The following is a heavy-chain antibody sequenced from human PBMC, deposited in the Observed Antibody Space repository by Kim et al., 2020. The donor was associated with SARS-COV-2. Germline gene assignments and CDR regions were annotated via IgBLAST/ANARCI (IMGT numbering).Heavy chain of an antibody. D-gene: IGHD6-13*01. V-gene: IGHV3-30*07. CDR3: ARDSGIAADAREYFDL. Sequence: DSVEGRLTISRDNSKNTLYLQMNSLRAEDTAVYYCARDSGIAADAREYFDLWGRGTLVTVAS. J-gene: IGHJ2*01.